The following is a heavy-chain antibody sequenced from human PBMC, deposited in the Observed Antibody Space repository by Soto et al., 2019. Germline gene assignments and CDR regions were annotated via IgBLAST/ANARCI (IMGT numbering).Heavy chain of an antibody. Sequence: QVQLVESGGGVVQPGRSLRLSCEASGFTFSSFGMHWVRQAPGKGLEWVTFVSYDGSQTYSSDSVNGRFTISRDNSKNTLYLKMNSLRLEDTAVYYCAKANAGLDSGSDLWGRGSLVTVSS. J-gene: IGHJ2*01. CDR3: AKANAGLDSGSDL. D-gene: IGHD1-1*01. CDR1: GFTFSSFG. V-gene: IGHV3-30*18. CDR2: VSYDGSQT.